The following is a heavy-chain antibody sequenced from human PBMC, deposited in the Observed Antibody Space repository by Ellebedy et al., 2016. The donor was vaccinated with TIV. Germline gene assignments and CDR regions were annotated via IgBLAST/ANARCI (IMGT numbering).Heavy chain of an antibody. Sequence: ASVKVSCKASGYTFSNFGISWVRQAPGQGLEWMGWISPYNGNTFYAQKFQGRVTMTTDTSPSTAYLGLRSLRSDDTAVYYCARDQLTYIIIPLPYFDFWGQGTLVTVSS. CDR3: ARDQLTYIIIPLPYFDF. D-gene: IGHD2/OR15-2a*01. V-gene: IGHV1-18*01. J-gene: IGHJ4*02. CDR1: GYTFSNFG. CDR2: ISPYNGNT.